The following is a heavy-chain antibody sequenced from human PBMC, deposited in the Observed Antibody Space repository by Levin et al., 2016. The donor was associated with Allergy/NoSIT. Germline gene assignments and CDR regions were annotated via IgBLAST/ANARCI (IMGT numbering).Heavy chain of an antibody. CDR3: ARSTPNWNHNYYYYYGMDV. V-gene: IGHV1-69*13. Sequence: SVKVSCKASGGTFSSYAISWVRQAPGQGLEWMGGIIPIFGTANYAQKFQGRVTITADESTSTAYMELSSLRSEDTAVYYCARSTPNWNHNYYYYYGMDVWGQGTTVTVSS. D-gene: IGHD1-1*01. CDR2: IIPIFGTA. J-gene: IGHJ6*02. CDR1: GGTFSSYA.